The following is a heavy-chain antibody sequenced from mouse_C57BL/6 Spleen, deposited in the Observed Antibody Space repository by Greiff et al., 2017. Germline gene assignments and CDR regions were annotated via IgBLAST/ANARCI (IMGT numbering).Heavy chain of an antibody. V-gene: IGHV5-9*01. Sequence: EVMLVESGGGLVKPGGSLKLSCAASGFTFSRYTMSWVRQTPEKRLEWVATISGGGGNTYYPDSVKGRFTISRDNAKNTLYLQMSSLRSEDTALYYCASIYYGRYYFDYWGQGTTLTVSS. D-gene: IGHD2-1*01. CDR2: ISGGGGNT. J-gene: IGHJ2*01. CDR1: GFTFSRYT. CDR3: ASIYYGRYYFDY.